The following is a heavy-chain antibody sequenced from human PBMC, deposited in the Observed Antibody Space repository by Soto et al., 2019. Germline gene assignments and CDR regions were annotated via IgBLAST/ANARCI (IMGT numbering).Heavy chain of an antibody. D-gene: IGHD3-10*01. CDR3: TRRPSGDKLDY. CDR2: IYDGGCT. Sequence: QVQLQGSGPRLVKPSQTLSLTCTVSGDSISDVNYYWSWIRQSPDKGLEWIGHIYDGGCTYSNPSLMRRVTASIDASKKQCSRQLSSMRAADTAVDYCTRRPSGDKLDYWGQGTLVTVYS. V-gene: IGHV4-30-4*01. J-gene: IGHJ4*02. CDR1: GDSISDVNYY.